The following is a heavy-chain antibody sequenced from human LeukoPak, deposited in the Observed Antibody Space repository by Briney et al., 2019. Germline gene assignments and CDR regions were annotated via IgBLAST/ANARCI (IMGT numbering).Heavy chain of an antibody. D-gene: IGHD6-13*01. J-gene: IGHJ4*02. CDR2: IRYDGSNK. Sequence: GGSLRLSCAASGFTFSSYGMHWVRQAPGKGLEWVAFIRYDGSNKYYADSVKGRFTISRDNSENTLYLQMNSLRAEDTAVYYCAKGEQQLAKKPFDYWGQGTLATVSS. V-gene: IGHV3-30*02. CDR3: AKGEQQLAKKPFDY. CDR1: GFTFSSYG.